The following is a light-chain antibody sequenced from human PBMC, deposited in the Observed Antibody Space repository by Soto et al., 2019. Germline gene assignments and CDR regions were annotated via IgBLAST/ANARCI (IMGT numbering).Light chain of an antibody. Sequence: EIGMTQSPGTLSLSQGERATLSFRASQSVRSNLAWYQQKPGQSPRLLIYGASTRATGIPARFSGSGSGTDFTLTISSLQPEDFATYYCQQFNNYPPFGQVTRLAN. J-gene: IGKJ5*01. CDR2: GAS. V-gene: IGKV3-15*01. CDR1: QSVRSN. CDR3: QQFNNYPP.